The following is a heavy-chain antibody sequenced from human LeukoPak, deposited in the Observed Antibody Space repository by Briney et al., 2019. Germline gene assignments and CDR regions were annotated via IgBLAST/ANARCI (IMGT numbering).Heavy chain of an antibody. Sequence: SETLSLTCIVSGDSISSSSYYWGWIRQPPGKGLEWIGSIYYSESTYYNPSLKSRVTISVDTSKNQFSLKLNSVTAADTAVYYCARRPGSSAYPHYFGMDVWGQGTSVTVSS. CDR1: GDSISSSSYY. J-gene: IGHJ6*02. V-gene: IGHV4-39*01. D-gene: IGHD3-22*01. CDR2: IYYSEST. CDR3: ARRPGSSAYPHYFGMDV.